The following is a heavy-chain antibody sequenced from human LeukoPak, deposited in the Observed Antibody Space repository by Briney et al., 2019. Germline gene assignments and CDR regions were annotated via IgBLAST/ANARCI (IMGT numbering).Heavy chain of an antibody. Sequence: ASVKVSCKASGYTFTAYYIHWVRQVPGQGLEWMGWINPNSGGTNYAQKFQGRVTMTRDTSISTAYMELSRLRSDDTAVYYCARDCMIFGVVNNWFDPWGQGTLVTVSS. J-gene: IGHJ5*02. V-gene: IGHV1-2*02. CDR1: GYTFTAYY. D-gene: IGHD3-3*01. CDR3: ARDCMIFGVVNNWFDP. CDR2: INPNSGGT.